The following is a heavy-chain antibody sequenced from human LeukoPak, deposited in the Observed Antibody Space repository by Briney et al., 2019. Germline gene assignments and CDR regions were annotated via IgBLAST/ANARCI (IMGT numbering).Heavy chain of an antibody. Sequence: ASVKVSCKASGYTFTSYDINWVRQATGQGLEWMGWMNPNSGNTGYAQKFQGRVTMTRNTSISTAYMELSSLRSEDTAVYYCAREPGIAVAGTEWFDPWGQGTLVTVSS. J-gene: IGHJ5*02. CDR3: AREPGIAVAGTEWFDP. D-gene: IGHD6-19*01. CDR2: MNPNSGNT. CDR1: GYTFTSYD. V-gene: IGHV1-8*01.